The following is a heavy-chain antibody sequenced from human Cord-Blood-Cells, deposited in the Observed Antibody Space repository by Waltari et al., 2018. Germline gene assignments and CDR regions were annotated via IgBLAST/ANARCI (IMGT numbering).Heavy chain of an antibody. J-gene: IGHJ6*03. CDR2: IYYSGST. CDR1: GGSISSSSYY. D-gene: IGHD5-18*01. Sequence: QLQLQESGPGLVKPSETLSLTCTVSGGSISSSSYYWGGIRQPPGKGLEWIESIYYSGSTYYNPSLKRRVTISVDTSKNQFSLKLSSGTAADTAVYYCARHTNSYGYYYYYYMDVWGKGTTVTVSS. V-gene: IGHV4-39*01. CDR3: ARHTNSYGYYYYYYMDV.